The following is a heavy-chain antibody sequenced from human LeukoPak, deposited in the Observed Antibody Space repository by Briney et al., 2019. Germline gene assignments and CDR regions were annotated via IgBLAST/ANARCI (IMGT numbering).Heavy chain of an antibody. J-gene: IGHJ4*02. Sequence: GGSLRLSCAASGFTFNNYAMSWVRQAPGKGLEWVSGISGSSGKTNYADAVKGRFTISRDNSKNTLYLQMNSLRAEDTAVYYRAKATSGYCSGGSCYSFDYWGQGTLVTVSS. CDR3: AKATSGYCSGGSCYSFDY. CDR1: GFTFNNYA. D-gene: IGHD2-15*01. V-gene: IGHV3-23*01. CDR2: ISGSSGKT.